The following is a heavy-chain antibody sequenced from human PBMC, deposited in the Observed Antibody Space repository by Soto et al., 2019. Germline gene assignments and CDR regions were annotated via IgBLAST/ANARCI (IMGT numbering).Heavy chain of an antibody. CDR2: IKSKTDGGTT. CDR3: TTDRVGSGWYEGY. Sequence: GGSLRLSCAASGFTFSNAWMNWVRQAPGKGLEWVGRIKSKTDGGTTDYAEPVKGRFTISRDDSKNTLYLQMNSLKTEDTAVYYCTTDRVGSGWYEGYWGQGTLVTVSS. CDR1: GFTFSNAW. V-gene: IGHV3-15*07. J-gene: IGHJ4*02. D-gene: IGHD6-19*01.